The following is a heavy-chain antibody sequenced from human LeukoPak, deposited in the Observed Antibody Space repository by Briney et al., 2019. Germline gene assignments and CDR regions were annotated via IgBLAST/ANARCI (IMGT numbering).Heavy chain of an antibody. D-gene: IGHD3-10*01. Sequence: GGSLRLSCAASGFTFSSYEMNWVRQAPGKGLEWVSYISSSGSTIYYADSVKGRFTISRDNAKNSLYLQMNSLRAEDMAVYHCARVWFGEFDYYYYGMDVWGQGTTVTVSS. CDR3: ARVWFGEFDYYYYGMDV. V-gene: IGHV3-48*03. CDR1: GFTFSSYE. J-gene: IGHJ6*02. CDR2: ISSSGSTI.